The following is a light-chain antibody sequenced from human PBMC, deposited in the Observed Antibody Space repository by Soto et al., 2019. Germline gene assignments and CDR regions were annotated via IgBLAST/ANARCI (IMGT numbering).Light chain of an antibody. J-gene: IGKJ1*01. CDR1: QSVSSSY. CDR3: QQYSVSPWT. Sequence: IVLTQSPGTLSLSPGERATLSCRASQSVSSSYLAWYQQKPGQAPRLLIYGASSRATGIPDRFSGSGSGTDFTLTISSLEPEDFAVYYCQQYSVSPWTFGQGTKVDIK. CDR2: GAS. V-gene: IGKV3-20*01.